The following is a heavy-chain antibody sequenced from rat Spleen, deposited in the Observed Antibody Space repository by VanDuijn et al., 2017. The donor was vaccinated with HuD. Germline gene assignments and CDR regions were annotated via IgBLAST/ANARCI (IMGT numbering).Heavy chain of an antibody. CDR3: AGRSYYDGSDYPFDD. D-gene: IGHD1-12*02. CDR2: ISNYDRHA. CDR1: GFTFSDYN. V-gene: IGHV5-7*01. Sequence: EVRLVKSGGGLVRPGRSLRLSCAASGFTFSDYNMAWVRQAPKKGLEWVTIISNYDRHAYYRDSVKGRFTISRDKATSTLYLQMDSLRSEDTATYYWAGRSYYDGSDYPFDDWGQGVMVTVSA. J-gene: IGHJ2*01.